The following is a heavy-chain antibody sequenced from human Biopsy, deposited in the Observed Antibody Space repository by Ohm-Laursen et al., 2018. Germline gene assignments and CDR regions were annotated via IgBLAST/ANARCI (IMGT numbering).Heavy chain of an antibody. J-gene: IGHJ4*01. CDR2: ISGSSNNI. CDR3: TKRRTAVRPFDS. Sequence: SLRLSCTASGFMFSDYGMHWVRQAPGKGLEWVSGISGSSNNIIYADSVRGRFTISRDNAKSSLYLEMNSLRSEDTAFYYCTKRRTAVRPFDSWGHGTLVTVSS. D-gene: IGHD6-25*01. V-gene: IGHV3-9*01. CDR1: GFMFSDYG.